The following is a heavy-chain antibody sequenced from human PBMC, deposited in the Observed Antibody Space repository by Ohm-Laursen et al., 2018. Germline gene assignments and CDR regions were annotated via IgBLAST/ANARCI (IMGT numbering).Heavy chain of an antibody. CDR1: GGSISSYY. CDR3: ARQGDQQLAFIDH. Sequence: SETLSLTCSVSGGSISSYYWSWIRQPPGKALEWIGYVYYSGETYYKPSLKSRVTISVDTSRNQFSLRLSSVTAADTAVYYCARQGDQQLAFIDHWGLGTLVAVSS. J-gene: IGHJ4*02. D-gene: IGHD1-1*01. V-gene: IGHV4-59*08. CDR2: VYYSGET.